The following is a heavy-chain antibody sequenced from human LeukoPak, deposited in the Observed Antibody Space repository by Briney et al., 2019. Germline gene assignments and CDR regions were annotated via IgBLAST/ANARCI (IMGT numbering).Heavy chain of an antibody. CDR3: AKDYYDRSGPGGYFDY. D-gene: IGHD3-22*01. V-gene: IGHV3-23*01. CDR1: GFTFSSSA. J-gene: IGHJ4*02. CDR2: ISGSGGDT. Sequence: GGSLRLSCAASGFTFSSSAMRWVRQAPGKGLEWVSDISGSGGDTYYADSVKGRFTISRDNSKNTLYLHVNSLRAEDTAVYYCAKDYYDRSGPGGYFDYWGQGTLVTVSS.